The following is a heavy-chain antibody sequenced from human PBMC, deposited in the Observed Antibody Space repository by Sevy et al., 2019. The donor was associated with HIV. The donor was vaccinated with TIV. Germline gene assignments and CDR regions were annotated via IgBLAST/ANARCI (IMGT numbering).Heavy chain of an antibody. CDR2: INANSGGT. J-gene: IGHJ4*02. V-gene: IGHV1-2*02. Sequence: ASVKVSCKASGYTFTGYYMHWVRQAPGQGLEWMGWINANSGGTNYSQKFQGRVTLTRDTSISTAYMELSRLRYDDTAIYYCARAIRTNYYFDYWGQGTLVTVSS. CDR1: GYTFTGYY. D-gene: IGHD1-7*01. CDR3: ARAIRTNYYFDY.